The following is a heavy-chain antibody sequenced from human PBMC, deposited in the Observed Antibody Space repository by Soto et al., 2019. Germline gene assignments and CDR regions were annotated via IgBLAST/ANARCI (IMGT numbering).Heavy chain of an antibody. J-gene: IGHJ4*02. D-gene: IGHD3-9*01. CDR3: AKDLDILTGSLDY. CDR2: IWYDGSNK. Sequence: HPGGSLRLSCAASGFTFSSYGMHWVRQAPGKGLEWVAVIWYDGSNKYYADSVKGRFTISRDNSKNTLYLQMNSLRAEDTAVYYCAKDLDILTGSLDYWGQGTLVTVSS. V-gene: IGHV3-33*06. CDR1: GFTFSSYG.